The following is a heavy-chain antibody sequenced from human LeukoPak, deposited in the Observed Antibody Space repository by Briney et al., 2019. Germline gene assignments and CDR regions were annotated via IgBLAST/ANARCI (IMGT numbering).Heavy chain of an antibody. CDR3: AGEGTYYDILTGYPLAGVRSYYFDY. V-gene: IGHV1-18*04. D-gene: IGHD3-9*01. J-gene: IGHJ4*02. CDR2: ISAYNGNT. Sequence: ASVKVSCKASGYTFTSYGISWVRQAPGQGLEWMGWISAYNGNTNYAQKLQGRVTMTTDTSTSTAYMELRSLRSDETAVYYCAGEGTYYDILTGYPLAGVRSYYFDYWGQGTLVTVSS. CDR1: GYTFTSYG.